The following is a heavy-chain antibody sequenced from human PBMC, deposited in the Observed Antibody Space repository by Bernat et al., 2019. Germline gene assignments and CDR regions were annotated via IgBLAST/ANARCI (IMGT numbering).Heavy chain of an antibody. D-gene: IGHD3/OR15-3a*01. J-gene: IGHJ6*02. Sequence: QVQLVQSGAEVKKPGASVKVSCKASGYTFTSYYMHWVRQAPGQGLEWMGIINPSGGSTSYAQKFQGRVTMIRDTSTSTVYMELSRLRSDDTAVYYCARTVLLDHYYYGMDVWGQGTTVTVSS. CDR3: ARTVLLDHYYYGMDV. V-gene: IGHV1-46*01. CDR2: INPSGGST. CDR1: GYTFTSYY.